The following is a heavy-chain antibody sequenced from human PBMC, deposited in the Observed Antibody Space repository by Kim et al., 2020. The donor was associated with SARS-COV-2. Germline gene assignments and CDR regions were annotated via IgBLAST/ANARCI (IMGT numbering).Heavy chain of an antibody. V-gene: IGHV4-34*01. CDR1: GGSFSGYY. J-gene: IGHJ6*03. CDR2: INHSGST. D-gene: IGHD2-2*01. CDR3: ARGVFASTSPQVPYYYYYYYMDV. Sequence: SETLSLTCAVYGGSFSGYYWSWIRQPPGKGLEWIGEINHSGSTNCTPSLKSRVTISVDTSKNQFSLKLSSVTAADTAVYYCARGVFASTSPQVPYYYYYYYMDVWGKGTTVTVSS.